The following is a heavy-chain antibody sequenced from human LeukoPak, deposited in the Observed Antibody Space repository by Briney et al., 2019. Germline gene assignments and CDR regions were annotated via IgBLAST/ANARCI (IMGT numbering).Heavy chain of an antibody. Sequence: GGSLRLSCAASGFTVNSDYMSWVRQAPGKGLEWVSVIYSGGTTYYADSVKGRFTISRGDSKNTLYLQMNSLRVEDTAVYYCARDPGYRNGMDVWGQGTTVTVSS. CDR1: GFTVNSDY. V-gene: IGHV3-66*01. CDR2: IYSGGTT. D-gene: IGHD5-24*01. CDR3: ARDPGYRNGMDV. J-gene: IGHJ6*02.